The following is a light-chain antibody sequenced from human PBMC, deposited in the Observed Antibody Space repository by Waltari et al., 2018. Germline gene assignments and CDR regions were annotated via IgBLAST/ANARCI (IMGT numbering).Light chain of an antibody. Sequence: VIIPCTGTSSDVGAYHYLSWYQQHPGQPPKLMIYDASTRPFGVRDRFSGSKSGNTASLTFSGLQAEEEADYYCCSYAGSYTWVFGGGTKLTVL. J-gene: IGLJ3*02. CDR1: SSDVGAYHY. CDR3: CSYAGSYTWV. V-gene: IGLV2-11*01. CDR2: DAS.